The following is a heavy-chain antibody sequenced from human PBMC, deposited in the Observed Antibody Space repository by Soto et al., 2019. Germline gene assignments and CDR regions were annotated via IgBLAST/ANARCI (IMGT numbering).Heavy chain of an antibody. V-gene: IGHV1-46*01. Sequence: ASMKVSCKASGYTFTKYYIHWVRQAPGQGPEWMGVVNPSGGTTTYAQKYQGRVTMTSDTSTSTVYMELSSLRSEDTAVYYCARETIVVAPGHYSNGMNAGGKETTVT. CDR2: VNPSGGTT. D-gene: IGHD2-2*01. J-gene: IGHJ6*03. CDR3: ARETIVVAPGHYSNGMNA. CDR1: GYTFTKYY.